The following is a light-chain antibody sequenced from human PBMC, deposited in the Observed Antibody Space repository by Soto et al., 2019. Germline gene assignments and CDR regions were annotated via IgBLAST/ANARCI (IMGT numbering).Light chain of an antibody. CDR2: DTS. CDR1: QSVSSY. Sequence: EIVLTQSPATLSLSPGERATLSCRASQSVSSYLAWYQQKPGQAPRLLIYDTSKRATGIPARFSSSGSGTDFTLTISSLEPEDFAVYSCQQRTNWPRSFTFGPGTKVDIK. V-gene: IGKV3-11*01. J-gene: IGKJ3*01. CDR3: QQRTNWPRSFT.